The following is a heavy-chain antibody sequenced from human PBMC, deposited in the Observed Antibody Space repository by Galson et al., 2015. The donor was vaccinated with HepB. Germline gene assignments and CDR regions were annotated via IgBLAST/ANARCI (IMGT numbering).Heavy chain of an antibody. J-gene: IGHJ6*03. Sequence: SLRLSCAASGFTFSSYGMHWVRQAPGKGLEWVAVISYDGSNKYYADSVKGRFTISRDNSKNTLYLQMNSLRAEDTAVYYCAKAIERYHYYYYMDVWGKGTTVTVSS. CDR3: AKAIERYHYYYYMDV. CDR2: ISYDGSNK. V-gene: IGHV3-30*18. CDR1: GFTFSSYG.